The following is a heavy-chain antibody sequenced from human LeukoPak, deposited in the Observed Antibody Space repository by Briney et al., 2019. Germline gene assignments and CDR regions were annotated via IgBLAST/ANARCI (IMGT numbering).Heavy chain of an antibody. CDR1: GGSISSYY. J-gene: IGHJ4*02. CDR2: IYYSGST. CDR3: ARHRGGGSYYRYFDY. V-gene: IGHV4-59*08. Sequence: KSSETRSLTCTVSGGSISSYYWSWIRQPPGKGLEWIGYIYYSGSTNYNPSLKSRVTISVDTSKNQFSLKLSSVTAADTAVYYCARHRGGGSYYRYFDYWGQGTLVTVSP. D-gene: IGHD1-26*01.